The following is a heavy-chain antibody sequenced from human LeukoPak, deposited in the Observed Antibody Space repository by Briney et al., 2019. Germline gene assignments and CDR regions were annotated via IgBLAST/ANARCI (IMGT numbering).Heavy chain of an antibody. J-gene: IGHJ4*02. Sequence: GGSLRLSCAASGFTFSTYNMNWVRQAPGKGXXXVSSISSSGTYIYYADSMRGRFTISRDNAKNSLYLQMNSLRAEDTAVYYCARLITAYGNFDYWGQGALVTVSS. CDR1: GFTFSTYN. CDR2: ISSSGTYI. CDR3: ARLITAYGNFDY. D-gene: IGHD3-16*01. V-gene: IGHV3-21*01.